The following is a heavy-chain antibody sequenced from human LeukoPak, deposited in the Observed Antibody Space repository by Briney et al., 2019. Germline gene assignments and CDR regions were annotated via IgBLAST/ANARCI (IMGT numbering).Heavy chain of an antibody. J-gene: IGHJ5*02. Sequence: SETLSLTCTVSGYSISSGYYWGWIRQPPGKGLEWIGSIYHSGSTYYNPSLKSRVTISVDTSKNQFSLKLSSVTAADTAVYYCARQSRSGSSQPPNWFDPWGQGTLVTVSS. V-gene: IGHV4-38-2*02. CDR3: ARQSRSGSSQPPNWFDP. CDR1: GYSISSGYY. D-gene: IGHD1-26*01. CDR2: IYHSGST.